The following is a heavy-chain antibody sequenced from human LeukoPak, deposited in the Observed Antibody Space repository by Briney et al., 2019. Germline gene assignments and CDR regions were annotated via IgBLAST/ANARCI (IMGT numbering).Heavy chain of an antibody. CDR1: GYTFTGYY. CDR3: ARDAGSGMGNWFDP. J-gene: IGHJ5*02. V-gene: IGHV1-2*02. D-gene: IGHD3-10*01. CDR2: INPNSGGT. Sequence: ASVKVSCKASGYTFTGYYMHWVRQAPGQELEWMGWINPNSGGTNYAQKFQGRVTMTRDTSISTAYMELSRLRSDDTAVYYCARDAGSGMGNWFDPWGQGTLVTVSS.